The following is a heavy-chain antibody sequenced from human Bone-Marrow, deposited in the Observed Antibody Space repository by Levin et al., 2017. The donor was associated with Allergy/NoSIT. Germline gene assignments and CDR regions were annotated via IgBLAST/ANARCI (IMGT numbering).Heavy chain of an antibody. CDR3: AKTGYSSGFDWFDP. Sequence: GESLKISCAASGFTFSSYGMSWVRQTPGKGLEWVSVITGSGGSTYYADSVKGRFTISRDNSKNTLHLQMSSLRAEDTAIYYCAKTGYSSGFDWFDPWGQGTLVTVSS. CDR1: GFTFSSYG. J-gene: IGHJ5*02. D-gene: IGHD6-19*01. V-gene: IGHV3-23*01. CDR2: ITGSGGST.